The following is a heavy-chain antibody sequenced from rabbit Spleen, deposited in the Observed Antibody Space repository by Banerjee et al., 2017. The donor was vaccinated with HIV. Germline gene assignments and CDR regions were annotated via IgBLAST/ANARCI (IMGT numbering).Heavy chain of an antibody. D-gene: IGHD7-1*01. CDR1: RFSFNLNHV. Sequence: QEQLEESGGGLVKPEGSLTLTCKASRFSFNLNHVVCWVRQAPGKGLEWIACINTNTGNTVYATWAKGRFTTSKTSSTTVTLQMTSLTAADTATYFCARSINGGGAPDYALTRLDLWGPGTLVTVS. V-gene: IGHV1S45*01. CDR2: INTNTGNT. CDR3: ARSINGGGAPDYALTRLDL. J-gene: IGHJ3*01.